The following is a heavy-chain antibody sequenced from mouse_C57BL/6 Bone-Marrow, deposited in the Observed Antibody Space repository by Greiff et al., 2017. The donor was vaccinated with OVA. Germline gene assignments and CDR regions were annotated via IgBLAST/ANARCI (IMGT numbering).Heavy chain of an antibody. CDR1: GYTFTSYW. V-gene: IGHV1-55*01. Sequence: VQLQQPGAELVKPGASVKMSCKASGYTFTSYWITWVKQRPGQGLEWIGDIYPGSGSTNYNEKFKSKATLTVDTSSSTAYMQLSSLTSEDSAVYYCARCPFITTVVAPFDYWGQGTTLTVSS. J-gene: IGHJ2*01. CDR2: IYPGSGST. CDR3: ARCPFITTVVAPFDY. D-gene: IGHD1-1*01.